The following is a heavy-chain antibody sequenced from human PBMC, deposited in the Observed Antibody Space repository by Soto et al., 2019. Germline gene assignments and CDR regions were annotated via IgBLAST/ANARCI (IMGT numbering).Heavy chain of an antibody. V-gene: IGHV1-8*01. J-gene: IGHJ3*02. CDR2: MNPNSGNT. Sequence: ASVKVSCKASGYTFTSYDINWVRQATGQGLEWMGWMNPNSGNTGYAQKFQGRVTMTRNTSISTAYMELSSLRSEDTAVYYCAKSMVRGVIIWDAFDIWGQGTMVTVSS. D-gene: IGHD3-10*01. CDR1: GYTFTSYD. CDR3: AKSMVRGVIIWDAFDI.